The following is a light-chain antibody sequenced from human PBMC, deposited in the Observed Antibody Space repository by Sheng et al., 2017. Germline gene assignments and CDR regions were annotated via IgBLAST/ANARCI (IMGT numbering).Light chain of an antibody. CDR1: QDINTY. Sequence: AIWMTQSPSFLSASTGDRVTISCRMSQDINTYLAWYRQKPGKAPELLIHAASTLQSGVPSRFSASGSGTDFTLTISCLQSEDFATYYCQQYITYPLTFGQGTKVEL. J-gene: IGKJ1*01. CDR3: QQYITYPLT. CDR2: AAS. V-gene: IGKV1D-8*02.